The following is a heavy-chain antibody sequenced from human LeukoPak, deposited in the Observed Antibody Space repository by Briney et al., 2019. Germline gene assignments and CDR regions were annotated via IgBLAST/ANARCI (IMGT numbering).Heavy chain of an antibody. D-gene: IGHD6-19*01. V-gene: IGHV3-66*02. CDR1: GFTVSSHY. CDR3: ARSGVAGAYDW. J-gene: IGHJ4*02. CDR2: FYGGDTT. Sequence: PGGSLRLSCAASGFTVSSHYMIWVRQAPEKGLEWISIFYGGDTTDYADSVKGRFTISRDNSKNTLYLQMNSLNTEDTAVYYCARSGVAGAYDWWGQGTLVTVSS.